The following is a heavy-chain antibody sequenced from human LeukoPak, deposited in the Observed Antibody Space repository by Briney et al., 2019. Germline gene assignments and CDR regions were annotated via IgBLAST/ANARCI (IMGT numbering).Heavy chain of an antibody. CDR1: GFTFSSHG. Sequence: PGGSLRLSCVASGFTFSSHGMNWVRQAPGKGLEWVSGITSGTRTYYADSVKGRFAISRDNSKNTLFLEMNSLRVEDTAVYYCAKGRGFRVWDPWDNWGQGTLITVSS. D-gene: IGHD3-16*01. CDR2: ITSGTRT. CDR3: AKGRGFRVWDPWDN. V-gene: IGHV3-23*05. J-gene: IGHJ4*02.